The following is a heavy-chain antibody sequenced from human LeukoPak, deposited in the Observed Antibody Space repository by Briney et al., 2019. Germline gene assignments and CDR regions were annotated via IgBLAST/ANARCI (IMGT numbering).Heavy chain of an antibody. Sequence: GGSLRLSYAASGFTVSSNYMSWVRQAPGKGLEWVSVIYSGGSTYYADSVKGRFTISRDNSKNTLYLQMNSLRAEDTAVYYCARVGHYDFWSGYYLDYWGQGTLVTVSS. CDR2: IYSGGST. V-gene: IGHV3-66*02. CDR1: GFTVSSNY. CDR3: ARVGHYDFWSGYYLDY. D-gene: IGHD3-3*01. J-gene: IGHJ4*02.